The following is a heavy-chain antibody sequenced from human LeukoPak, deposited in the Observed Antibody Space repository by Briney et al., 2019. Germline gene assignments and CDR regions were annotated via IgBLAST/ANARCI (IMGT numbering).Heavy chain of an antibody. Sequence: SQTLSLTCAVSGGSLSSGGYSWSWLRQPPGKGVEWIAHIYNGVNTNYNPSLKSRVTISVDTSKNQFSLRLNSVTAADTAVYYCARSRAFNSGAFDPWGQGSLVTVSS. D-gene: IGHD1-26*01. CDR2: IYNGVNT. V-gene: IGHV4-61*08. CDR3: ARSRAFNSGAFDP. CDR1: GGSLSSGGYS. J-gene: IGHJ5*02.